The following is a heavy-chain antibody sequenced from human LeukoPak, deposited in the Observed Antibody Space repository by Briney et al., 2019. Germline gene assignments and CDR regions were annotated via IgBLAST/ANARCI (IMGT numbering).Heavy chain of an antibody. CDR1: GFTFSRYA. J-gene: IGHJ4*02. CDR2: ISSSDNTI. Sequence: PGGSLRLSCAASGFTFSRYAMNWVRQTPGKGLEWVSYISSSDNTIYYADSVKGRFTISRDNAQNSLYLQMNSLRAEDTAVYYCARERSYYDSDYWGQGTLVTVSS. V-gene: IGHV3-48*03. CDR3: ARERSYYDSDY. D-gene: IGHD1-26*01.